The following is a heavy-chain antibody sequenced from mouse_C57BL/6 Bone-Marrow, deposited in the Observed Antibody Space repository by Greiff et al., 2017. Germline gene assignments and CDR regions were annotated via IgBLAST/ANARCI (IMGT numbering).Heavy chain of an antibody. V-gene: IGHV1-72*01. D-gene: IGHD1-1*01. CDR2: IDPNSGGT. CDR3: ARRGNYYGSGKALAY. Sequence: QVQLQQPGAELVKPGASVKLSCKASGYTFTSYWMHWVKQRPGRGLEWIGRIDPNSGGTKYNEKFKSKATLTVDKPSSTAYMQLSSPTSEDSAVYYCARRGNYYGSGKALAYWGQGTLVTVSA. J-gene: IGHJ3*01. CDR1: GYTFTSYW.